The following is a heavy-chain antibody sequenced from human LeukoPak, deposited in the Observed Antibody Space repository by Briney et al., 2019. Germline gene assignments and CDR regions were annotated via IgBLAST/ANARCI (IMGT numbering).Heavy chain of an antibody. CDR2: IIPIFGTA. V-gene: IGHV1-69*01. Sequence: SVNVSCTASGGTFSSYAISWVRQAPGQGLEWMGGIIPIFGTANYAQKFQGRVTITADESTSTAYMELSSLRSEDTAVYYCAREARTIFGVVIPNFDIWGQGTMVTVSS. CDR1: GGTFSSYA. D-gene: IGHD3-3*01. J-gene: IGHJ3*02. CDR3: AREARTIFGVVIPNFDI.